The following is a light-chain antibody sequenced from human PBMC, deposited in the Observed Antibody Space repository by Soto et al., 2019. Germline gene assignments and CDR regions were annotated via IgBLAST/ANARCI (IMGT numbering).Light chain of an antibody. J-gene: IGKJ1*01. CDR2: GAS. CDR3: QQYASSPWT. V-gene: IGKV3-20*01. CDR1: QSVSSSY. Sequence: EIVLTQSPGTLSLSPGERATLSCRASQSVSSSYLAWYQQKPGQAPRLLIYGASSRATGIPDRFSGSGSGTDFNITISRLEPEDFAAYYCQQYASSPWTFGQGTKVEIK.